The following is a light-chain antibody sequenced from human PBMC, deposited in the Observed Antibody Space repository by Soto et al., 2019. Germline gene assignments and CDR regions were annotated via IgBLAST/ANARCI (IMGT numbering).Light chain of an antibody. CDR1: QGIRSA. V-gene: IGKV1-6*01. CDR2: AAS. J-gene: IGKJ5*01. CDR3: QQRSNWPPT. Sequence: AIQLTQSPSSLSASVGDRVTITCRASQGIRSALGWYQQKPGKAPKLLIYAASNFQSGVPSRFSGSGSGTHFTLTISSLEPEDFAVYYCQQRSNWPPTFGQGTRLEIK.